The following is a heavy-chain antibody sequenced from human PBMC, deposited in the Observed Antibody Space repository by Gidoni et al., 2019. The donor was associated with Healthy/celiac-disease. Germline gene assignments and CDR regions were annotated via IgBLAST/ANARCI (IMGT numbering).Heavy chain of an antibody. Sequence: QLQLQESGPGLVKPSETLSLTCTVSGGSISSSSYYWGWIRQPPGKGLEWNGSIYYSESTYYNPSLKSRVTISVDTPKNQFSLKLSSVTAADTAVYYCARVDFAQGHTAMAYWGQGTLVTVSS. CDR2: IYYSEST. CDR3: ARVDFAQGHTAMAY. CDR1: GGSISSSSYY. D-gene: IGHD5-18*01. J-gene: IGHJ4*02. V-gene: IGHV4-39*07.